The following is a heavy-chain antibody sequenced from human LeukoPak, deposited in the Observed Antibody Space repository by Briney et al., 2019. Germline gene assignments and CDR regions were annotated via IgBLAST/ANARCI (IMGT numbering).Heavy chain of an antibody. D-gene: IGHD3-9*01. CDR3: ARGPQTLSRYDPSTGYYNPPFDY. CDR2: ISYDGSNK. V-gene: IGHV3-30-3*01. Sequence: GGSLRLSCAASGFTFSSYAMHWVRQAPGKGLEWVAAISYDGSNKYYADSVKGRFTISRDNSKNTLYLQMNSLRAEDTAVYYCARGPQTLSRYDPSTGYYNPPFDYWGRGIVVTVSS. J-gene: IGHJ4*02. CDR1: GFTFSSYA.